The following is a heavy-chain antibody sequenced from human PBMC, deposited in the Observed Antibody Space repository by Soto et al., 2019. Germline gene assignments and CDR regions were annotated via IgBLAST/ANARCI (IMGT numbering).Heavy chain of an antibody. CDR3: ANSQSIASRPCDS. D-gene: IGHD6-6*01. CDR1: GFMFDDYA. Sequence: EVQLVESGGGLVQPGRSLRLSCEASGFMFDDYAMYWVRQAPGKGLEWVSGISWNSNSIVYADSVKGRFTSSRDNAKNSLYLQMNSLKPEDTAIYYCANSQSIASRPCDSWGKGTLVTVSS. CDR2: ISWNSNSI. V-gene: IGHV3-9*01. J-gene: IGHJ4*02.